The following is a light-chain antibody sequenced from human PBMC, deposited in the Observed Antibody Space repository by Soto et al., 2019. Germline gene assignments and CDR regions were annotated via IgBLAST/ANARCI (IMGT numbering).Light chain of an antibody. J-gene: IGKJ1*01. CDR3: QQRSNWPRT. V-gene: IGKV3D-20*02. CDR2: GAS. Sequence: EFVLTQSPGTLSLSPGERATVSCRASQSVDNNYLAWYQQKPGRTPRLIIYGASGRADGIPHRFSGSGSGTDFTLTISSLEPEDFAVYYCQQRSNWPRTFGQGTKV. CDR1: QSVDNNY.